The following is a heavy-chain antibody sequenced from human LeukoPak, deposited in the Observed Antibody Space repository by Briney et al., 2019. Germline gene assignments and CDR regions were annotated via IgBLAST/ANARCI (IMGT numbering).Heavy chain of an antibody. D-gene: IGHD6-19*01. Sequence: SRTLSLTCALSGDSVSSNSAAWNWITQSPPRGLEWLGRTYYRSKWYNDYAVSVKSRITINPDTSKNRFCLQLISVTPDDTAVYCCARGFSGWLVDWGQGTLVTVSS. CDR1: GDSVSSNSAA. V-gene: IGHV6-1*01. CDR2: TYYRSKWYN. CDR3: ARGFSGWLVD. J-gene: IGHJ4*02.